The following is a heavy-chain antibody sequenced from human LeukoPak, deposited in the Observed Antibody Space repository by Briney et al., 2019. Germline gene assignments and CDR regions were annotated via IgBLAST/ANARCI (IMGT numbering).Heavy chain of an antibody. V-gene: IGHV4-39*06. J-gene: IGHJ6*03. CDR3: ARALYYYYMDV. CDR1: GGSISSDNYY. CDR2: IYYSGST. Sequence: PSETLSLTCTVSGGSISSDNYYWGWIRQPPGKGLEWIGSIYYSGSTNYNPSLKSRVTISVDTSKNQFPLKLSSVTAADTAVYYCARALYYYYMDVWGKGTTVTVSS.